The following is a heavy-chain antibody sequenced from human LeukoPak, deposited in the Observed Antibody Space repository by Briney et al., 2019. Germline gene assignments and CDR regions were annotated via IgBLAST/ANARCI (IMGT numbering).Heavy chain of an antibody. CDR2: ISGSASSI. D-gene: IGHD1-26*01. J-gene: IGHJ6*03. CDR1: GFTFSVYA. CDR3: ARKHPLLQVAHYYYMDV. V-gene: IGHV3-48*03. Sequence: PGGSLRLSCAASGFTFSVYAMNWVRQAPGKGLEWVSYISGSASSIYYADSVKGRFTISRDNAKNSLYLQMNSLRAEDTAVYYCARKHPLLQVAHYYYMDVWGKGTTVTVSS.